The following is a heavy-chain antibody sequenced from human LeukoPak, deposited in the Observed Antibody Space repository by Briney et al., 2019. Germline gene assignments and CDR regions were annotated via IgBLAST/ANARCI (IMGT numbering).Heavy chain of an antibody. V-gene: IGHV1-69*01. J-gene: IGHJ6*02. CDR2: IIPIFGTA. Sequence: SVKVSCKASGGTFSSYAISWVRQAPGQGLEWMGGIIPIFGTANYAQKFQGRVTITADESTSTAYMELSSLRSEDTAVYYCATSPGWFGEFYYYGMDVWAKGPRSPSP. CDR1: GGTFSSYA. CDR3: ATSPGWFGEFYYYGMDV. D-gene: IGHD3-10*01.